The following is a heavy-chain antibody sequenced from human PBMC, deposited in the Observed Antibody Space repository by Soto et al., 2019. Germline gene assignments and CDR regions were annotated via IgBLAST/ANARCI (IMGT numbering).Heavy chain of an antibody. D-gene: IGHD1-1*01. CDR3: ARDMKFENDGGYYYYGMDV. Sequence: LRLSCTASGFSFNSNAMSWIRQHPGKGLEWIGYIYYTGTTYYSPSLKSRVIMSLDTSKNQFSLKLSSVTAADTAVYYCARDMKFENDGGYYYYGMDVWGPGTTVTVSS. J-gene: IGHJ6*02. V-gene: IGHV4-31*02. CDR2: IYYTGTT. CDR1: GFSFNSNA.